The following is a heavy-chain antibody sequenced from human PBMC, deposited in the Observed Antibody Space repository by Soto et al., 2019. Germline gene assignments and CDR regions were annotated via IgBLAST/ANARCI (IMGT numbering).Heavy chain of an antibody. CDR3: ARESGGYDSSTRYGLDV. CDR1: GGSISSHY. V-gene: IGHV4-59*11. D-gene: IGHD6-25*01. Sequence: SETLSLTCTVSGGSISSHYWTWIRQQPGTGLEWIGYIYYSGSTDYNPSLTRRVTISVDRSKNQFSLNLSSVTAADTAIYYCARESGGYDSSTRYGLDVWGQGTTVTVSS. CDR2: IYYSGST. J-gene: IGHJ6*02.